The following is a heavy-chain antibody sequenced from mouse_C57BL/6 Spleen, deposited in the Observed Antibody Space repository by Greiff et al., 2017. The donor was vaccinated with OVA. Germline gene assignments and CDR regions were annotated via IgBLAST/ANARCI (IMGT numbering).Heavy chain of an antibody. CDR3: ARPLYYYGSSLYAMDY. CDR1: GFTFSDYG. D-gene: IGHD1-1*01. Sequence: EVQVVESGGGLVKPGGSLKLSCAASGFTFSDYGMHWVRQAPEKGLEWVAYISSGSSTIYYADTVKGRFTISRDNAKNTLFLQMTSLRSEDTAMYYCARPLYYYGSSLYAMDYWGQGTSVTVSS. V-gene: IGHV5-17*01. J-gene: IGHJ4*01. CDR2: ISSGSSTI.